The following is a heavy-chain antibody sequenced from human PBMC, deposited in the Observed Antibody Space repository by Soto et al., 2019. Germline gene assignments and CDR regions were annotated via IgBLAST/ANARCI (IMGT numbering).Heavy chain of an antibody. Sequence: GGSLRLSCAASGFTFSSYSMNWVSQAPGKGLEWVSSISSSSSYIYYADSVKGRFTISRDNAKNSLYLQMNSLRAEDTAVYYCARDPSDYYDSSGYSKGPFDYWGQGT. J-gene: IGHJ4*02. CDR2: ISSSSSYI. CDR1: GFTFSSYS. D-gene: IGHD3-22*01. CDR3: ARDPSDYYDSSGYSKGPFDY. V-gene: IGHV3-21*01.